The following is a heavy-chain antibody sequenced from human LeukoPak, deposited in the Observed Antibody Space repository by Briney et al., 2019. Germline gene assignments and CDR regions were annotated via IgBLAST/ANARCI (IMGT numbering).Heavy chain of an antibody. V-gene: IGHV4-39*01. D-gene: IGHD3-22*01. Sequence: SETLSLTCTVSGGSISSSSYYWGWIRLPPGKGLEWIGSIYYSGSTYYNPSLKSRVTISVDTSKNQFSLKLSSVTAADTATYYCARRRGYYYPFDSWGQGTLVTVSS. J-gene: IGHJ4*02. CDR1: GGSISSSSYY. CDR3: ARRRGYYYPFDS. CDR2: IYYSGST.